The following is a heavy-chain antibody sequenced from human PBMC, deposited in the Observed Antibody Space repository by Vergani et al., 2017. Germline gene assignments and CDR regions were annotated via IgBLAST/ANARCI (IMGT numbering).Heavy chain of an antibody. J-gene: IGHJ4*02. CDR2: ISHSGST. CDR1: GGSFSGYY. CDR3: ARSRARYCSSTSCYGGEFDY. D-gene: IGHD2-2*01. Sequence: QVQLQQWGAGLLKPSETLSLTCAVYGGSFSGYYWSWIRQPPGKGLEWIGEISHSGSTNYNPSLKRRVTISVDKSKNQFSLKVSSVTASDTAVYYCARSRARYCSSTSCYGGEFDYWGQGTLVTVSS. V-gene: IGHV4-34*01.